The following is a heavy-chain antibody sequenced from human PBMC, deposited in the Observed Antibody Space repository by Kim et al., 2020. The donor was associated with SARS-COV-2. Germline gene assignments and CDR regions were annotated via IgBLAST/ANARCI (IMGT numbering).Heavy chain of an antibody. V-gene: IGHV4-34*01. CDR1: GGSFSGYY. D-gene: IGHD6-19*01. CDR3: ARGRQWLVNFDY. CDR2: INHSGST. Sequence: SETLSLTCAVYGGSFSGYYWSWIRQPPGKGLEWIGEINHSGSTNYNPSLKSRVTISVDTSKNQFSLKLSSVTAADTAVYYCARGRQWLVNFDYWGQGTL. J-gene: IGHJ4*02.